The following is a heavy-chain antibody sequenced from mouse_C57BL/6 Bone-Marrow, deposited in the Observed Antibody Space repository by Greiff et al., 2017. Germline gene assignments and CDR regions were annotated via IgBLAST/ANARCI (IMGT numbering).Heavy chain of an antibody. V-gene: IGHV1-55*01. CDR2: IYPGSGST. CDR1: GYTFTSYW. CDR3: ARRGHDGGASWFAY. Sequence: VQLQQPGAELVKPGASVKMSCKASGYTFTSYWITWVKQRPGQGLEWIGDIYPGSGSTNYNEKFKSKATLTVDTSSSTAYMQLSSLTSEDSAVYYCARRGHDGGASWFAYWGQGTLVTVSA. D-gene: IGHD2-12*01. J-gene: IGHJ3*01.